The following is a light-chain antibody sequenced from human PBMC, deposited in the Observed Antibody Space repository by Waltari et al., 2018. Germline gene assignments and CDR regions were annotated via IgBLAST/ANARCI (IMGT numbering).Light chain of an antibody. CDR2: ITM. CDR3: LLYWGGGTGWV. CDR1: SGSVSNTHY. Sequence: QTVVTQEPAFSVSPGGKVTLTCGLSSGSVSNTHYASWYQRAPGQAPRTLIYITMTRSVGVPDRFSGCMLVRLAALPIRWAQAVDVTDYYCLLYWGGGTGWVFCGGTNLTVL. J-gene: IGLJ3*02. V-gene: IGLV8-61*01.